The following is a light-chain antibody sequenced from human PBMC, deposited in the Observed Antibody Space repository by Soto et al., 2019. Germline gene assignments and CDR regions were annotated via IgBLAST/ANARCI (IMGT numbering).Light chain of an antibody. CDR2: GAS. CDR3: HQYNSWPLT. J-gene: IGKJ4*01. V-gene: IGKV3-15*01. Sequence: EIVMTQSPATLSVSPGERATLSCRASQSVSSNLAWYQQKPGQAPRLLIYGASTRATGIPARFSGSGSGTEFTLTISSLQSEDFAVYHCHQYNSWPLTVGGGTKVEIK. CDR1: QSVSSN.